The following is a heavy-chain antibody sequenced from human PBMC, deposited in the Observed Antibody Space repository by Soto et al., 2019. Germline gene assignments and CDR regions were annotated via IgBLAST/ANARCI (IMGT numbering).Heavy chain of an antibody. Sequence: PSETRSLTCTVSGGSISSYYWSWIRQPPGKGLERIGYIYYSGSTNYNTSHKSRVTISVDTSKNQFSLKLSSVTAADTAVYYCARDLGWIQRRGAFDIWGQGTMVTVS. CDR1: GGSISSYY. CDR2: IYYSGST. CDR3: ARDLGWIQRRGAFDI. V-gene: IGHV4-59*12. D-gene: IGHD5-18*01. J-gene: IGHJ3*02.